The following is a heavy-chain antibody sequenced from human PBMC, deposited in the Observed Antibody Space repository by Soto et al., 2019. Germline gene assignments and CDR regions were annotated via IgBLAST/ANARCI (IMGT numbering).Heavy chain of an antibody. V-gene: IGHV1-3*01. J-gene: IGHJ4*02. CDR2: ANGDNGDA. D-gene: IGHD5-12*01. CDR1: GYRNTIYP. CDR3: SAVDIGDY. Sequence: LLKLYCKSAGYRNTIYPGRWVSQVPGQRLEWMGWANGDNGDAKYVEKFQGRVTFTRDTSARTAYMELNNVRSEDTAMYYCSAVDIGDYWGQGTLVTVSS.